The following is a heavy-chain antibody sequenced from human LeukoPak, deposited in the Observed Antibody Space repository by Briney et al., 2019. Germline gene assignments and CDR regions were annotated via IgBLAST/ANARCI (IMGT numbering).Heavy chain of an antibody. V-gene: IGHV4-34*01. Sequence: PSETLSLTCAVYGGSFSGYYWSWIRQPPGKGLEWIEEINHSGSTNYNPSLKSRVTISVDTSKNQFSLKLSSVTAADTAVYYCARGRRYDILTGYDIQYYFDYWGQGTLVTVSS. CDR3: ARGRRYDILTGYDIQYYFDY. CDR1: GGSFSGYY. J-gene: IGHJ4*02. D-gene: IGHD3-9*01. CDR2: INHSGST.